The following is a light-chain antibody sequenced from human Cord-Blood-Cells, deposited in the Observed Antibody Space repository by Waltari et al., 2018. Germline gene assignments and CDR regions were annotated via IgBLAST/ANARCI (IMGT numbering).Light chain of an antibody. Sequence: DIVMTQSPLSLPVTPGEPASISCRSSQSLLHSNGYNYLDWYLQKPGQSPQLLIYLGSNRASGVPDRFSGSRSGTDFTLKISRVEAEDVVVYYFMQALQTPRTFGQGTKLEIK. CDR2: LGS. J-gene: IGKJ2*01. V-gene: IGKV2-28*01. CDR1: QSLLHSNGYNY. CDR3: MQALQTPRT.